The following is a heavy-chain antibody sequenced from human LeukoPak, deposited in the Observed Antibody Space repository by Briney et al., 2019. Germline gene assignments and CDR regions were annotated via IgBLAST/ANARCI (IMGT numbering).Heavy chain of an antibody. CDR3: ARHAPVLRFLEWLPEYYYYGMDV. CDR2: IYYSGST. J-gene: IGHJ6*02. D-gene: IGHD3-3*01. V-gene: IGHV4-59*08. Sequence: SETLSLTCTVSGGSFSSFYWSWIRQPPGKGLEWIGYIYYSGSTNYNPSLKSRVTISVDTSKNQFSLKLSSVTAADTAVYYCARHAPVLRFLEWLPEYYYYGMDVWGQGTTVTVSS. CDR1: GGSFSSFY.